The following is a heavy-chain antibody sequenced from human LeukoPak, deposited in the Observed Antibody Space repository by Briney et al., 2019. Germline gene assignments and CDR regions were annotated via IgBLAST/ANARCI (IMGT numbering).Heavy chain of an antibody. CDR3: GSDWVVFPFDY. CDR1: GGSISSSSYY. Sequence: PSETLSLTCTVSGGSISSSSYYWGWIRQPPGKGLEWTGSIYYSGSTYYNPSLKSRVTISVDTSKNQFSLKLSSVTAADTAVYYCGSDWVVFPFDYWGQGTLVTVSS. D-gene: IGHD2-15*01. J-gene: IGHJ4*02. V-gene: IGHV4-39*01. CDR2: IYYSGST.